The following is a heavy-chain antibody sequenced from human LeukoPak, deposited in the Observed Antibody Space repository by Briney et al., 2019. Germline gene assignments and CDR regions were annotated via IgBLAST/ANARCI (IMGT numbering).Heavy chain of an antibody. V-gene: IGHV4-61*02. CDR3: ARGGYYGSGNDFRFDP. D-gene: IGHD3-10*01. CDR1: GGSISSGSYY. CDR2: IYTSGST. J-gene: IGHJ5*02. Sequence: SQTLSLTCTVSGGSISSGSYYWSWIRQPAGKGLEWIGRIYTSGSTNYNPSLKSRVTISLDTSKNQFSLKLSSVTAADTAVYYCARGGYYGSGNDFRFDPWGQGALVTVSS.